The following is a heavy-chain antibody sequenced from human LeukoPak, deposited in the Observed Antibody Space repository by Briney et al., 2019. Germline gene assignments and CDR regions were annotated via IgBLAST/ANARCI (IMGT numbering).Heavy chain of an antibody. CDR2: MSYDGSTE. D-gene: IGHD6-19*01. J-gene: IGHJ3*02. V-gene: IGHV3-30*03. CDR3: ARDAVASTGYAFDI. Sequence: PGGSLRLSCAASGFTFSTYGMHWVRQAPGKGLEWVAGMSYDGSTEQYADSVKGRFTISRDNSKNTLYLQMNSLRAEDTAVYYCARDAVASTGYAFDIWGQGTMVTVSS. CDR1: GFTFSTYG.